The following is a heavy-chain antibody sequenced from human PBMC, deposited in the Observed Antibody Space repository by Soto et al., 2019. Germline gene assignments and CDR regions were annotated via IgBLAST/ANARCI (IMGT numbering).Heavy chain of an antibody. D-gene: IGHD4-17*01. J-gene: IGHJ3*02. CDR3: AHPRGYGVFDAVDI. CDR1: GFIFSTYA. Sequence: PGGSLRLSCAASGFIFSTYAMNWVRQAPGKGLEWVSAISNSGDSAYYAESVRGRFTISRDNSINTLYLQMRSLRPEDTAVYYCAHPRGYGVFDAVDIWGQGTMVIVSS. V-gene: IGHV3-23*01. CDR2: ISNSGDSA.